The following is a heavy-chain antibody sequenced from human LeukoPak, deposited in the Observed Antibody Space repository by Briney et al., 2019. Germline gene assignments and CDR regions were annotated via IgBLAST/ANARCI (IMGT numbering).Heavy chain of an antibody. V-gene: IGHV4-34*01. J-gene: IGHJ5*02. Sequence: SETLSLTCAVYGEPFSGYDWSWIRQPPGKGLEWIGEIHYSGRINYNPSLKSRVTISVDTSKNQFSLKLSSVTAADTAVYYCARQGLLWFGELSGWFDPWGQGTLVTVSS. CDR2: IHYSGRI. D-gene: IGHD3-10*01. CDR1: GEPFSGYD. CDR3: ARQGLLWFGELSGWFDP.